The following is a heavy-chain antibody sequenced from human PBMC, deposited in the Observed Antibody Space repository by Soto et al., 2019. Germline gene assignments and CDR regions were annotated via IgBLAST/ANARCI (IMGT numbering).Heavy chain of an antibody. V-gene: IGHV1-2*04. CDR3: ARGAPMLYATGFVDY. J-gene: IGHJ4*02. D-gene: IGHD2-8*01. CDR1: GYTFTGYY. Sequence: ASVKVSCKASGYTFTGYYMHWVRQAPGQGLEWMGWINPNSGGTNYAQKFQGWVTMTRDTSISTAYMELSRLRSDDTAVYYCARGAPMLYATGFVDYWGQGTLVTVS. CDR2: INPNSGGT.